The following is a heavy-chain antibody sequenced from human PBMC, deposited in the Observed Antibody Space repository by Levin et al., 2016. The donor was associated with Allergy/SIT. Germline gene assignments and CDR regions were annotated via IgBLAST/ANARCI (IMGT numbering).Heavy chain of an antibody. Sequence: ASVKVSCKASGYTFTGYYMHWVRQAPGQGLEWMGWINPNSGGTNYAQKFQGRVTMTRDTSISTAYMELSRLRSDDTAVYYCARDHVAFWSGYWDHNYYYYGMDVWGQGTTVTVSS. J-gene: IGHJ6*02. CDR3: ARDHVAFWSGYWDHNYYYYGMDV. CDR1: GYTFTGYY. V-gene: IGHV1-2*02. CDR2: INPNSGGT. D-gene: IGHD3-3*01.